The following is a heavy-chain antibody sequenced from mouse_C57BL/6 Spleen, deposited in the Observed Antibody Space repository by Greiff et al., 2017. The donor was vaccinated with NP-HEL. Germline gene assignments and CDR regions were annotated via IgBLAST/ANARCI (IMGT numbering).Heavy chain of an antibody. J-gene: IGHJ3*01. CDR1: GYTFTSYW. Sequence: QVQLQQPGAELVMPGASVKLSCKASGYTFTSYWMHWVKQRPGQGLEWIGEIDPSDSYTNYNQKFKGKSTLTVDKSSSTAYMQLSSLTSEDSAVYYCARFGTGTLFAYWGQGTLVTVSA. D-gene: IGHD4-1*01. CDR2: IDPSDSYT. V-gene: IGHV1-69*01. CDR3: ARFGTGTLFAY.